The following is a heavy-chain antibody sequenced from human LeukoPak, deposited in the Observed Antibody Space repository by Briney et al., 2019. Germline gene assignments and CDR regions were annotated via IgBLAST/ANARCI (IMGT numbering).Heavy chain of an antibody. CDR3: ARELGLYSGSYYNY. Sequence: ASVKVSCKASGYTFTGYYMHWVRQAPGQGLEWMGWINPNSGGTNYAQKFQGRVTMTRDTSISTAYMELSRLRSDDTAVYYCARELGLYSGSYYNYWGQGTLVTVSS. V-gene: IGHV1-2*02. D-gene: IGHD1-26*01. J-gene: IGHJ4*02. CDR2: INPNSGGT. CDR1: GYTFTGYY.